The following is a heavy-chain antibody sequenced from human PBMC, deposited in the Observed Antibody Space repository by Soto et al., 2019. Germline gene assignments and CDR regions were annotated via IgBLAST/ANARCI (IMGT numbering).Heavy chain of an antibody. J-gene: IGHJ4*02. CDR1: GFTFSSYG. CDR3: AKNTGYSYGFPFDY. V-gene: IGHV3-30*18. Sequence: QVQLVESGGGVVQPGRSLRLSCAASGFTFSSYGMHWVRQAPGKGLEWMAVISYDGSNKYYADSVKGRFTISRDNSKNTLYLQMNSLRAEDTAMYYCAKNTGYSYGFPFDYLGQGTLVTVSS. CDR2: ISYDGSNK. D-gene: IGHD5-18*01.